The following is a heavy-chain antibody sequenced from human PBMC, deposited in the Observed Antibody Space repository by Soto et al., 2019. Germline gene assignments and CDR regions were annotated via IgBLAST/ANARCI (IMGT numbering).Heavy chain of an antibody. Sequence: SETLSLTCTVSGGSISRSFYYWGWIRQPPGKGLEWIGSIYYSGGTYYNPSLKSRVTISVDTSKNQFSLKLSSVTAAGTAVYYCAKPSGSYLYYFDYWGQGTLVTVSS. CDR3: AKPSGSYLYYFDY. CDR2: IYYSGGT. CDR1: GGSISRSFYY. J-gene: IGHJ4*02. V-gene: IGHV4-39*01. D-gene: IGHD1-26*01.